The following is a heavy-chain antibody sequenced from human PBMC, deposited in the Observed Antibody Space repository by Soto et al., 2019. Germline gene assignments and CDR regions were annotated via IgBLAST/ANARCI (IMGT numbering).Heavy chain of an antibody. CDR3: AKPPGGYYYDSSGYYYLRPL. Sequence: GGSLRLSCAASGFTFSSYAMSWVRQAPGKGLEWGSAISGSGGSTYYADSVKGRFTISRDNSKNTLYLQMNSLRAEDTAVYYCAKPPGGYYYDSSGYYYLRPLRGQGTLVTVSS. D-gene: IGHD3-22*01. CDR1: GFTFSSYA. V-gene: IGHV3-23*01. CDR2: ISGSGGST. J-gene: IGHJ4*02.